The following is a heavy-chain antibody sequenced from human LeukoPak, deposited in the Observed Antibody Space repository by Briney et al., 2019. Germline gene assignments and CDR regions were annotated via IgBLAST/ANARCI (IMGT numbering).Heavy chain of an antibody. J-gene: IGHJ4*02. CDR1: GGSISSGSYY. V-gene: IGHV4-39*07. CDR3: ARRKYYYGSGSYRSSPYYFDY. D-gene: IGHD3-10*01. Sequence: SETLSLTCTVSGGSISSGSYYWSWIRQPPGKGLEWIGEINHSGSTNYNPSLKSRVTISVDTSKNQFSLKLSSVTAADTAVYYCARRKYYYGSGSYRSSPYYFDYWGQGTLVTVSS. CDR2: INHSGST.